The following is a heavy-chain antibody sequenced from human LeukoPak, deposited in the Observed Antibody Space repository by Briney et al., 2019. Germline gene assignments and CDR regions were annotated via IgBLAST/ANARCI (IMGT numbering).Heavy chain of an antibody. Sequence: GGSLRLSCAASGFTVSSNYMGWVRQAPGKGLEWVSVIYSGGSTYYPDSVKGRFTISRDNSKNTLYLEMNSLRAEDTAVYYCARLAVAYFDSWGQGTLVTVSS. D-gene: IGHD5-12*01. CDR3: ARLAVAYFDS. CDR1: GFTVSSNY. V-gene: IGHV3-66*04. J-gene: IGHJ4*02. CDR2: IYSGGST.